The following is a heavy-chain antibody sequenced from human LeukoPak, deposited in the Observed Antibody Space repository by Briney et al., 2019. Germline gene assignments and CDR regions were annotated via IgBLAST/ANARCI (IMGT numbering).Heavy chain of an antibody. V-gene: IGHV1-18*01. CDR1: GGTFSSYA. CDR3: TRGRPGDPTLFDY. D-gene: IGHD2-21*02. Sequence: ASVKVSCKASGGTFSSYAISWVRQAPGQGLECVGWITTYTGYTNYAQKFQGRVTMTTDTSTSTAYMELRSLRSDDTAVYYCTRGRPGDPTLFDYWGQGTLVTVSP. CDR2: ITTYTGYT. J-gene: IGHJ4*02.